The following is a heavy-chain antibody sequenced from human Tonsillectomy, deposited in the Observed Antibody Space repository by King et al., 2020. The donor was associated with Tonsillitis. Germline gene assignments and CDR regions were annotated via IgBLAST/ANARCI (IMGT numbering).Heavy chain of an antibody. V-gene: IGHV5-51*03. CDR1: GYSFSSYW. CDR3: ARSEDSSVPPPAVDI. D-gene: IGHD3-22*01. CDR2: IYPGDSDT. Sequence: QLVQSGPEVKKPGESLKISCKGYGYSFSSYWIGWVRQMPGKGLEWMGSIYPGDSDTTYSPSFQGQVTISADKSISTAFLQWSSLKASDTAIYYCARSEDSSVPPPAVDIWGQGTMVTVAS. J-gene: IGHJ3*02.